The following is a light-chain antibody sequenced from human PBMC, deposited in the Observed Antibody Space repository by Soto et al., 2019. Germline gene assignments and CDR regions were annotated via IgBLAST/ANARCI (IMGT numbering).Light chain of an antibody. J-gene: IGKJ1*01. CDR3: QQYDGYSPQT. V-gene: IGKV3-15*01. CDR1: QSVSSK. Sequence: EIVMTQSPATLSVSPGERAALSCRASQSVSSKLAWYRQRPGQAPRLVIYDTSTRATGVPARFSGSGSGTEFTLTISSLQSEDFATYYCQQYDGYSPQTFGQGTKVEIK. CDR2: DTS.